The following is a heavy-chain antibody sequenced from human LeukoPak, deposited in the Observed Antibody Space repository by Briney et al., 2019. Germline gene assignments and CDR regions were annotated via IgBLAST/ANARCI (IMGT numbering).Heavy chain of an antibody. CDR1: GYTFGTYA. D-gene: IGHD3-10*01. V-gene: IGHV3-23*01. Sequence: GGSLRLSCAAFGYTFGTYAMTWVRRAPGKGLEWVSTISGSGASTYYADSVKGRFTISRDNSKTTLYLQMNSLRAEDTAVYYCAKRLYGSGSYSNHDYWGQGTLVTVSS. CDR2: ISGSGAST. CDR3: AKRLYGSGSYSNHDY. J-gene: IGHJ4*02.